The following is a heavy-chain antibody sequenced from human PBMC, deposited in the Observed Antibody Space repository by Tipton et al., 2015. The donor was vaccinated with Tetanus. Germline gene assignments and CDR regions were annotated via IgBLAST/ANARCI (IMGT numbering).Heavy chain of an antibody. J-gene: IGHJ4*02. CDR2: ISSTSRYI. D-gene: IGHD6-25*01. CDR3: VSGSALDY. CDR1: GFTFSTFV. V-gene: IGHV3-21*01. Sequence: SLRLSCAASGFTFSTFVMAWVRQAPGRGLEWVSSISSTSRYINYADSVKGRFTISRDNAKNSLFLEMNSLRADDTAVYYCVSGSALDYWGQGTLITVSS.